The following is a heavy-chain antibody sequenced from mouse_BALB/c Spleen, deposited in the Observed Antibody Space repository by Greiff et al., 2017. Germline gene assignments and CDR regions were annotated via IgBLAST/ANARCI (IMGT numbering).Heavy chain of an antibody. D-gene: IGHD2-12*01. J-gene: IGHJ4*01. CDR1: GFTFSDYY. Sequence: EVMLVESGGGLVKPGGSLKLSCAASGFTFSDYYMYWVRQTPEKRLEWVATISDGGSYTYYPDSVKGRFTISRDNAKNNLYLQMSSLKSEDTAMYYCARVYDGPYYYAMDYWGQGTSGTVSS. V-gene: IGHV5-4*02. CDR3: ARVYDGPYYYAMDY. CDR2: ISDGGSYT.